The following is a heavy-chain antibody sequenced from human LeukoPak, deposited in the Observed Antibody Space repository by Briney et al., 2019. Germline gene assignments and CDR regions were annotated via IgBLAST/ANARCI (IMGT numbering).Heavy chain of an antibody. CDR3: ARGADWTTNWYFDL. Sequence: PSETLSLTCTVSGGSISSYYWSWIRQPPGKGLEWIGYIYHSGSTYYNPSLKSRVTISVDRSKNQFSLKLSSVTAADTAVYYCARGADWTTNWYFDLWGRGTLVTVSS. J-gene: IGHJ2*01. V-gene: IGHV4-59*12. D-gene: IGHD3/OR15-3a*01. CDR2: IYHSGST. CDR1: GGSISSYY.